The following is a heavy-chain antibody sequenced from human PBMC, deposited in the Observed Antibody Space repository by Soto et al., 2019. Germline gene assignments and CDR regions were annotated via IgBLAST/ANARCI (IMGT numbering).Heavy chain of an antibody. CDR2: IYYSGST. J-gene: IGHJ4*02. D-gene: IGHD5-18*01. CDR3: ARSVLP. Sequence: WTWIRQHPGKVLEWIGYIYYSGSTYYNPSLKSRVTISVDTSKNQFSLKLSSVTAEDTAVYYCARSVLPWGQGTLVTVSS. V-gene: IGHV4-31*02.